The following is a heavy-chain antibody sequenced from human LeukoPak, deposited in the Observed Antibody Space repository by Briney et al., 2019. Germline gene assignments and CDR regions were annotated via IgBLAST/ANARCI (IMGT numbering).Heavy chain of an antibody. CDR3: AKDMVRGLYDAFDI. D-gene: IGHD3-10*01. CDR2: ISWNSGSI. J-gene: IGHJ3*02. Sequence: GRSLRLSCAASGFTFDDYAMHWVRQAPGKGLEWVSGISWNSGSIGYADSVKGRFTISRDNAKNSLYLQMNSLRAEDTALYYCAKDMVRGLYDAFDIWGQGTMVTVSS. V-gene: IGHV3-9*01. CDR1: GFTFDDYA.